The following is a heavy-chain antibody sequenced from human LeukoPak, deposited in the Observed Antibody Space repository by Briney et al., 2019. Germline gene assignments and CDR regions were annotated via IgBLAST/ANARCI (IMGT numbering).Heavy chain of an antibody. CDR3: AKPQPGYYYASSGYYYYPFDY. CDR2: ISGSGGST. CDR1: GFTFSSYA. D-gene: IGHD3-22*01. V-gene: IGHV3-23*01. Sequence: GGSLRLSCAASGFTFSSYAMSWVRQAPGKGLEWVSAISGSGGSTYYADSVKGRFTISRDNSKNTLYLQMNSLRAEDTAVYYCAKPQPGYYYASSGYYYYPFDYSGQGTLVTVSS. J-gene: IGHJ4*02.